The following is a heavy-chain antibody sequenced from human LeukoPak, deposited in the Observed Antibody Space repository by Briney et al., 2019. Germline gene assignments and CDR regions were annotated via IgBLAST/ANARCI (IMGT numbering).Heavy chain of an antibody. CDR2: ISYDGSNK. V-gene: IGHV3-30*03. CDR1: GFTFSSYG. CDR3: AREGVEMATNDY. Sequence: GGSLRLSCAASGFTFSSYGMHWVRQAPGKGLEWVAVISYDGSNKYYVDSVKGRFTISRDNSKNTLYLQMNSLRAKDTAVYYCAREGVEMATNDYWGQGTLVTVSS. D-gene: IGHD5-24*01. J-gene: IGHJ4*02.